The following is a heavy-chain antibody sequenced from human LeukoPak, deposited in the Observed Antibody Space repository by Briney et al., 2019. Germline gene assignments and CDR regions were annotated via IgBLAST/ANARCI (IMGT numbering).Heavy chain of an antibody. Sequence: GGSLRLXCAASGFTFSSYAMHWVRQAPGKGLEYVSAISSNGGSTYYANSVKGRFTISRDNSKNTLYLQMGSLRAEDMAVYYCARVIGDFWSGYPWGYYFDYWGQGTLVTVSS. CDR3: ARVIGDFWSGYPWGYYFDY. D-gene: IGHD3-3*01. CDR1: GFTFSSYA. V-gene: IGHV3-64*01. J-gene: IGHJ4*02. CDR2: ISSNGGST.